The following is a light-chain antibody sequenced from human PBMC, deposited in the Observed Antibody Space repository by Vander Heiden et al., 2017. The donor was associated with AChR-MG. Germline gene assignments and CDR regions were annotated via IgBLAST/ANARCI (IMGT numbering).Light chain of an antibody. V-gene: IGLV3-1*01. CDR2: QDS. Sequence: SYELTQPPSVSVSPGQTATITCSGDRLGDEYASWYQQKPGQSPVMVIYQDSKRPSGIPERFSGSNSENTATLTISETQAVDEADHYCQAWDSSTGVFGGGTKLTVL. J-gene: IGLJ2*01. CDR1: RLGDEY. CDR3: QAWDSSTGV.